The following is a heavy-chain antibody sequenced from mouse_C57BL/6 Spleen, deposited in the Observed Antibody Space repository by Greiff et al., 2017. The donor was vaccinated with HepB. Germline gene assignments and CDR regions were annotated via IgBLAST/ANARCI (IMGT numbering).Heavy chain of an antibody. CDR2: IGPGSGST. CDR1: GYTFTDYY. Sequence: VQLQQSGAELVKPGASVKISCKASGYTFTDYYINWVKQRPGQGLEWIGKIGPGSGSTYYNEKFKGKATLTADKSSSTAYMQLSSLTSEDSAVYFCAKGGSYYYGSSYDYFDYWGQGTTLTVSS. D-gene: IGHD1-1*01. V-gene: IGHV1-77*01. J-gene: IGHJ2*01. CDR3: AKGGSYYYGSSYDYFDY.